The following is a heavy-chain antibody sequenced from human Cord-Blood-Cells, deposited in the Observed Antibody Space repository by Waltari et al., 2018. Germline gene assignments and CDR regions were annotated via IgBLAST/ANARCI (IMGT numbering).Heavy chain of an antibody. D-gene: IGHD1-7*01. Sequence: QVQLVQSGAEVKKPGASVKVSCKASGYTFTSYGISWVRQAPGQGLEWMGWLSAYNGNTNYAQKLQGRVTRTTDTSTSTAYRELRGLRSDDTAVYYCASYNWNYAVDIWGQGTMVTVSS. CDR1: GYTFTSYG. CDR3: ASYNWNYAVDI. CDR2: LSAYNGNT. J-gene: IGHJ3*02. V-gene: IGHV1-18*04.